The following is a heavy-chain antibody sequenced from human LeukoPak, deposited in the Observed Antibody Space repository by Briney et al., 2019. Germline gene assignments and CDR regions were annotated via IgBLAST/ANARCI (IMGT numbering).Heavy chain of an antibody. V-gene: IGHV4-59*01. Sequence: SETLSLTCIVSGGSISSYYWSWIRQPPGKGLEWIGYIYYSGSTNYNPSLKSRVTISVDTSKNQFSLKLSSVTAADTAVYYCARGVFGYYYDSSGSNWGQGTLVTVSS. CDR3: ARGVFGYYYDSSGSN. CDR2: IYYSGST. D-gene: IGHD3-22*01. CDR1: GGSISSYY. J-gene: IGHJ4*02.